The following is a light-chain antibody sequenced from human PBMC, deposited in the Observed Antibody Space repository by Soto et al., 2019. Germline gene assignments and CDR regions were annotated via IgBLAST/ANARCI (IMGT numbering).Light chain of an antibody. Sequence: SYELTQPPSVSVAPGQTARITCGGDHIGGKSVHWYQQKPGQAPLLVVYDDADRPSGIPERFSGSNSDNTATLTIGRVEAGDEADYYCQVWDAGSDHVVFGGGTKLPS. CDR1: HIGGKS. CDR2: DDA. V-gene: IGLV3-21*02. J-gene: IGLJ2*01. CDR3: QVWDAGSDHVV.